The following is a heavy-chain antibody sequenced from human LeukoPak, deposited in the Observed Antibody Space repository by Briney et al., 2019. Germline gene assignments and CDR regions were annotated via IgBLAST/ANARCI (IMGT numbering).Heavy chain of an antibody. CDR3: ARDGEVATISHYYYYMDV. D-gene: IGHD5-24*01. CDR2: IIPIFGSA. J-gene: IGHJ6*03. Sequence: SVKVSCKASGGTFSSYAITWVRQAPGQGLEWMGGIIPIFGSANYAQKFQGRLTITTDESTSTAYMELSSLRSEDTAVYYCARDGEVATISHYYYYMDVWGKGTTVTVSS. CDR1: GGTFSSYA. V-gene: IGHV1-69*05.